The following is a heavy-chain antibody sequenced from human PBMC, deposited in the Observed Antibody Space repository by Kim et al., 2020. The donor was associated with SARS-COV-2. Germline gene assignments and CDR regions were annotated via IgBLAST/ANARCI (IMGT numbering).Heavy chain of an antibody. CDR3: ARVGGDSCAYYDF. D-gene: IGHD2-21*01. V-gene: IGHV3-23*01. J-gene: IGHJ4*02. Sequence: GGSLRLSCAASGFTFSNYAMSWVRQAPGRGLEWVSVISSTGGGTSYADSVKGRFTISRDSSKNTLFLQLHSLRAEDTAVYYCARVGGDSCAYYDFWGQGT. CDR2: ISSTGGGT. CDR1: GFTFSNYA.